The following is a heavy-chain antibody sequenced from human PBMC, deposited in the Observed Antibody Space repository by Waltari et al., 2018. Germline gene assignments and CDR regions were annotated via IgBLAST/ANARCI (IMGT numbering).Heavy chain of an antibody. CDR3: ARGSFLEWLGGMDV. CDR2: INMDGSST. J-gene: IGHJ6*02. Sequence: EVQLVESGGGLVQPGGSLRLSCAASGFTYSSYWRQWVRQAPGKGLVWFSRINMDGSSTRSAYSGKGRFTISRDNAKNTLYLQMNSLRAEDTAVYYCARGSFLEWLGGMDVWGQGTTVTVS. CDR1: GFTYSSYW. V-gene: IGHV3-74*01. D-gene: IGHD3-3*02.